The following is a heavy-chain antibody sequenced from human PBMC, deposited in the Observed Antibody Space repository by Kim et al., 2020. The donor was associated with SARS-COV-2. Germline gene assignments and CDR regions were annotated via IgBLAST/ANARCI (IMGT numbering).Heavy chain of an antibody. V-gene: IGHV1-2*02. J-gene: IGHJ4*02. Sequence: KFQGRVTMTRDTSISTAYMELSRLRSDDTAVYYCARGIYVWGSYRYYFDYWGQGTLVTVSS. D-gene: IGHD3-16*02. CDR3: ARGIYVWGSYRYYFDY.